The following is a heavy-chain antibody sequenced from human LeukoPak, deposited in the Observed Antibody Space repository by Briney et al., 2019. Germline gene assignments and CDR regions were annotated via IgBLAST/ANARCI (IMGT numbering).Heavy chain of an antibody. J-gene: IGHJ4*02. CDR2: ISSSGSTI. D-gene: IGHD3-10*01. Sequence: GGSLRLSCAASGFTFSSYSMNWVRQAPGKGLEWVSYISSSGSTIYSADSVKGRFTISRDNAKNSLYLQMNSLRAEDTAVYYCARGGYTVRGVLITPHFDSWGQGTLVTVSS. V-gene: IGHV3-48*01. CDR1: GFTFSSYS. CDR3: ARGGYTVRGVLITPHFDS.